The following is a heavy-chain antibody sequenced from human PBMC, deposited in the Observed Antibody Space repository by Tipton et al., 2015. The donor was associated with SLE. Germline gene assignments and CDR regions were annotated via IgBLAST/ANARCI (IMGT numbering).Heavy chain of an antibody. V-gene: IGHV4-30-2*01. D-gene: IGHD5/OR15-5a*01. J-gene: IGHJ4*02. CDR3: ARELDIMYTTYLDY. CDR2: IYPSGST. Sequence: LRLSCAVSGGSISSGGYSWNWIRQPPGKGLEWIGYIYPSGSTFYNPSLESRVTISLDRSKNQFSLSLTSVTAADTAVYYCARELDIMYTTYLDYWGQGPLVTVSS. CDR1: GGSISSGGYS.